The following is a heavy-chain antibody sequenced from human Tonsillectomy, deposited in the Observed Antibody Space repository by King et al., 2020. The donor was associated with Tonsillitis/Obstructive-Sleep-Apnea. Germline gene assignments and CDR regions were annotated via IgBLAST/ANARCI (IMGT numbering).Heavy chain of an antibody. J-gene: IGHJ3*02. CDR2: INAGNGNT. V-gene: IGHV1-3*01. D-gene: IGHD2-2*02. Sequence: IQLVQSGAEVKKPGASVKVSCQASGYTFTSYAMHWVRQAPGQRLEWMGWINAGNGNTKYSQKFQGRVTITRDTSASTAYMELSSLRSEDTAVYYCAKSRGVYCSSTSCYKPFNAFDIWGQGTMVTVSS. CDR3: AKSRGVYCSSTSCYKPFNAFDI. CDR1: GYTFTSYA.